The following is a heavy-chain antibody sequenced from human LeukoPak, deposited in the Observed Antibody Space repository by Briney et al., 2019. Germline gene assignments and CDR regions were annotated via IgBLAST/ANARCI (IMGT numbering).Heavy chain of an antibody. J-gene: IGHJ6*02. V-gene: IGHV3-23*01. D-gene: IGHD5-24*01. CDR1: GFTSSSYA. CDR2: INSNGGNT. Sequence: PGGSLRLSCAASGFTSSSYAMSWVRQAPGKGLEWVSTINSNGGNTYYADSVKGRVTISRDNSKNTLYLQMNSLRAEDTAVYYCVKEIFRDGFHGLDVWGQGTTVTVSS. CDR3: VKEIFRDGFHGLDV.